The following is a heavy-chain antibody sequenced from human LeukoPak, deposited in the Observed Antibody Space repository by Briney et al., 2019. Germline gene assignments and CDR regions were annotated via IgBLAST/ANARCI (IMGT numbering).Heavy chain of an antibody. CDR2: IYTSGST. D-gene: IGHD2-2*01. J-gene: IGHJ3*02. V-gene: IGHV4-61*02. Sequence: MSSETLSLTCTVSGGSISSGSYYWSWIRQPAGKGLEWIGRIYTSGSTNYNPSLKSRVTISVDTSKNQFSLKLSSVTAADTAVYYCAIHIVVVPAAKEGVVSAFDIWGQGTMVTVSS. CDR1: GGSISSGSYY. CDR3: AIHIVVVPAAKEGVVSAFDI.